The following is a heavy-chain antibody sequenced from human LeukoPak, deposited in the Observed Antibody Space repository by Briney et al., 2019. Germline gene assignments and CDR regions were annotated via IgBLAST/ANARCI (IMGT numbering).Heavy chain of an antibody. V-gene: IGHV3-48*04. CDR2: ISSSSSTI. Sequence: GGSLRLSCAASGFTFSSYSMNWVRQAPGKGLEWVSYISSSSSTIYYADSVKGRFTISRDNAKNSLYLQMNSLRAEDTAVYCCARDPPHGYCYMDVWGKGTTVTVSS. CDR1: GFTFSSYS. J-gene: IGHJ6*03. CDR3: ARDPPHGYCYMDV.